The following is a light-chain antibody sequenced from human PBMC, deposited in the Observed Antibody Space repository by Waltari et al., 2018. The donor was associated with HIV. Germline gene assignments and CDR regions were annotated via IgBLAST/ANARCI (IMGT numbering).Light chain of an antibody. V-gene: IGLV2-11*01. CDR1: SSDVGGYNS. J-gene: IGLJ1*01. CDR3: CSYGGTYNV. CDR2: EVS. Sequence: QSALTQPRSVSGSPGQSVTISCTGTSSDVGGYNSVSWYQQHPGKGPKLLIYEVSKWPSGVPDRFSGSKSGNTASRTISGLRADDEADYYCCSYGGTYNVFGTGTKVTIL.